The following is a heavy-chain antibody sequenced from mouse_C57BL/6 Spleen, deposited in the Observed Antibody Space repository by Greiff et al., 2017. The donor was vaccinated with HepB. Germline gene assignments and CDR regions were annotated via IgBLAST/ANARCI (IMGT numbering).Heavy chain of an antibody. V-gene: IGHV1-5*01. CDR1: GYTFTSYW. CDR3: TRSGVTADYYFDY. J-gene: IGHJ2*01. CDR2: IYPGNSDT. D-gene: IGHD2-2*01. Sequence: SGTVLARPGASVKMSCKTSGYTFTSYWMHWVKQRPGPGLEWIGAIYPGNSDTSYNQKFKGKAKLTAVTSASTAYMELSSLTQEDSAVYYGTRSGVTADYYFDYWGQGTTLTVSS.